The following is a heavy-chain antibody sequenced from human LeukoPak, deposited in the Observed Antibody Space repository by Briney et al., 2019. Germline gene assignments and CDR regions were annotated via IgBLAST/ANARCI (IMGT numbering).Heavy chain of an antibody. D-gene: IGHD1-26*01. J-gene: IGHJ4*02. Sequence: GGSLRLSCIASGFTFSTYGLHWVRQAPGKGLEWVAFIHQDGSSKYYADSVKGRFSISRDNSKKTLYLQMNSLRAEDTAMYYCAKGGEEWGQGTLVTVSS. CDR1: GFTFSTYG. CDR2: IHQDGSSK. CDR3: AKGGEE. V-gene: IGHV3-30*02.